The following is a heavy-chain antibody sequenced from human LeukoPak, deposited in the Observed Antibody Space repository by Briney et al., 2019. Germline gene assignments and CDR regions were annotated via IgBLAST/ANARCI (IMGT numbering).Heavy chain of an antibody. J-gene: IGHJ4*02. V-gene: IGHV3-21*01. CDR1: GFTFSSYS. CDR2: ISSSSSYI. CDR3: ARDLLSGSYYFDY. Sequence: GGSLRLSCAASGFTFSSYSMNWVRQAPGKGLEWVSSISSSSSYIYYADSVKGRFTISRDNAKNSLYLQMNSLRAEDTAVYYCARDLLSGSYYFDYWGQGTLVTVSS. D-gene: IGHD5-12*01.